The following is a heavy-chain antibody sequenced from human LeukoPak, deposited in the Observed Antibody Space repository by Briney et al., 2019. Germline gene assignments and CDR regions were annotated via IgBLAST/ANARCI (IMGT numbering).Heavy chain of an antibody. D-gene: IGHD6-13*01. CDR1: GFTFSTSW. V-gene: IGHV3-7*03. J-gene: IGHJ4*02. Sequence: PGGSLRLSCAASGFTFSTSWMTWVRQAPGKGLEWVANIKQDGSDKYYMDSVKGRFTISRDNAKNSLYLRMNSLRAEDTAVYYCAKDSGWFRFDYWGQGTLVTVSS. CDR3: AKDSGWFRFDY. CDR2: IKQDGSDK.